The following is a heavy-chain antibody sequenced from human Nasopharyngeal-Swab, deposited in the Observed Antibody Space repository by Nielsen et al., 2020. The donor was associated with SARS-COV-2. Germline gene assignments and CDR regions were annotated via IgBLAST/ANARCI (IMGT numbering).Heavy chain of an antibody. D-gene: IGHD7-27*01. CDR3: ARVFPTGGLGY. CDR1: GYTFTSYA. V-gene: IGHV1-3*01. Sequence: ASVKVSCKASGYTFTSYAMHWVRQAPGQRLEWMGWINAGNGNTKYSQKFQGRVTITRDTSASTAYMELRSLRSDDTAVYYCARVFPTGGLGYWGQGTLVTVSS. CDR2: INAGNGNT. J-gene: IGHJ4*02.